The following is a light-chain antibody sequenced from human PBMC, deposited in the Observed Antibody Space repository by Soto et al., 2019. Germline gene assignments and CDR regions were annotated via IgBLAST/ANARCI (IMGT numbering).Light chain of an antibody. CDR1: QSVSSY. V-gene: IGKV3-11*01. CDR3: QQRSSWPLFT. CDR2: DAS. Sequence: EIVLTQSPGTLSLSPGERATLSCRASQSVSSYLAWYQQKPGQAPRLLIYDASNRATGIPTRFSGSGSGTDFALTISSREPEDFAVYYCQQRSSWPLFTFGPGTKVDIK. J-gene: IGKJ3*01.